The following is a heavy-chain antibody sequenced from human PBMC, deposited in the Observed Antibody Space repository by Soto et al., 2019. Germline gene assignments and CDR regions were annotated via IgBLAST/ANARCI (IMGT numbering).Heavy chain of an antibody. Sequence: SETLSLTCTVSGGSISSGGYYWSWIRQHPGKGLQWIGCIYYSGSTYYNPSPKSRVTISVDTSKNQFSLKLSSVTAADTAVYYCARDVSDRWRGYYCGYWGQGTLFTVSS. CDR1: GGSISSGGYY. CDR3: ARDVSDRWRGYYCGY. CDR2: IYYSGST. J-gene: IGHJ4*02. V-gene: IGHV4-31*03. D-gene: IGHD3-3*01.